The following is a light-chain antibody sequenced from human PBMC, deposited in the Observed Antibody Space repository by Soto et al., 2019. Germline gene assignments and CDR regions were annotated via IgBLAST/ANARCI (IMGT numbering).Light chain of an antibody. CDR3: QQETNYWT. CDR1: QSVRRW. V-gene: IGKV1-5*03. Sequence: DIQMTQSPSTLSASVGDRVTITCRARQSVRRWLAWCQQKPGKAPKLLIYKASRLESGVPSRFSDSGSGTEFTLTIGSLQADDFATYDRQQETNYWTFRQGTEMEIK. CDR2: KAS. J-gene: IGKJ1*01.